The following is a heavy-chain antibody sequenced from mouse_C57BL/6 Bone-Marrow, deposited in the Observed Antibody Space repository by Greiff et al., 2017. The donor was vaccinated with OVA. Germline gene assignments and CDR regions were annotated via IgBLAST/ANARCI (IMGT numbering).Heavy chain of an antibody. CDR1: GYAFSSSW. CDR3: ARRDSSDY. CDR2: IYPGDGDT. J-gene: IGHJ2*01. V-gene: IGHV1-82*01. D-gene: IGHD3-2*02. Sequence: QVQLQLSGPELVKPGASVKISCKASGYAFSSSWMNWVKQRPGKGLEWIGRIYPGDGDTNYNGKFKGKATLTADKSSSTAYMQLSSLTSEDSAVYFCARRDSSDYWGQGTTLTVSS.